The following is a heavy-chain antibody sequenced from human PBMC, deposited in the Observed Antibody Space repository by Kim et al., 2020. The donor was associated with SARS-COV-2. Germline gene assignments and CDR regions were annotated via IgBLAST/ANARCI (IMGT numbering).Heavy chain of an antibody. V-gene: IGHV3-21*01. D-gene: IGHD1-26*01. CDR3: ARDQGGSYSAWYYGMDV. J-gene: IGHJ6*02. CDR2: ISSSSSYI. CDR1: GFTFSSYS. Sequence: GGSLRLSCAASGFTFSSYSMNWVRQAPGKGLEWVSSISSSSSYIYYADSVKGRFTISRDNAKNSLYLQMNSLRAEDTAVYYCARDQGGSYSAWYYGMDVWGQGTTVTVSS.